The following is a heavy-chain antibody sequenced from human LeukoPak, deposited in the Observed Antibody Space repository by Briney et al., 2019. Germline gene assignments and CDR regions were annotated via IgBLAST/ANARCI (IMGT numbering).Heavy chain of an antibody. D-gene: IGHD3-16*02. CDR2: MNPSSGKT. CDR3: ARVRGNYRYVPDY. CDR1: GYTFTSYD. J-gene: IGHJ4*02. Sequence: ASVKVSCKASGYTFTSYDLNWVRQASGQGLEWMGWMNPSSGKTGHAQKFQGRVTITRDTSISTAYLELSSLRSEDTAVYYCARVRGNYRYVPDYRGQGTLVTVSS. V-gene: IGHV1-8*03.